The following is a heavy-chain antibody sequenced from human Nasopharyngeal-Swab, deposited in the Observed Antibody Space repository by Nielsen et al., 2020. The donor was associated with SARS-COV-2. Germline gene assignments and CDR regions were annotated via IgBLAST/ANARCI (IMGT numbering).Heavy chain of an antibody. V-gene: IGHV3-30-3*01. CDR1: GFTFSSYA. J-gene: IGHJ4*02. CDR3: ARDAGCFDY. Sequence: GESLKISCAASGFTFSSYAMHWVRQAPGKGLEWVAVISYDGSNKYYADSVKGRFTISRDNSKNTLYLQMNSLRAEDTAVYYCARDAGCFDYWGQGTLVTVSS. CDR2: ISYDGSNK. D-gene: IGHD2-15*01.